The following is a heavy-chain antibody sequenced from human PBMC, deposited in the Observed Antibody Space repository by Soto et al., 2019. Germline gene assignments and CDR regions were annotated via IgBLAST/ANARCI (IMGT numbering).Heavy chain of an antibody. V-gene: IGHV4-31*03. Sequence: LSLTCSVSGGSISSGGYYWSWIRQHPGKGLEWIGYIYYSGSTYYNPSLKSRVTISVDTSKDQFSLKLSSVTAADTAVYYCARDNRHWNHNWFDPWGQGTLVTVSS. CDR2: IYYSGST. CDR3: ARDNRHWNHNWFDP. CDR1: GGSISSGGYY. J-gene: IGHJ5*02. D-gene: IGHD1-1*01.